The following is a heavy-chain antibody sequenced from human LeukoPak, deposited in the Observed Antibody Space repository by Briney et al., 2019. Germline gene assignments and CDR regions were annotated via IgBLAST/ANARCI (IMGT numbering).Heavy chain of an antibody. V-gene: IGHV4-34*01. CDR1: GFTFSSYS. Sequence: GSLRLSCAASGFTFSSYSMNWVRQPPGKGLEWIGEINHSGSTNYNPSLKSRVTISVDTSKNQFSLKLSSVTAADTAVYYCARSGSAYGDYVKRRFFDYWGQGTLVTVSS. CDR2: INHSGST. CDR3: ARSGSAYGDYVKRRFFDY. J-gene: IGHJ4*02. D-gene: IGHD4-17*01.